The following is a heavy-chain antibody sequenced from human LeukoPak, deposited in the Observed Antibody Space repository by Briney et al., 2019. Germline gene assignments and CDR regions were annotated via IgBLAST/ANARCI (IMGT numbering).Heavy chain of an antibody. D-gene: IGHD3-10*01. CDR1: GGSISSGDYY. CDR3: ARTSLGGAWFNP. CDR2: IYYNGST. V-gene: IGHV4-30-4*08. Sequence: SETLSLTCTVSGGSISSGDYYWSCIRQPPGKGLEWIGYIYYNGSTYYNPSLKSRVTISVDTDKNQFSLKLCSVTAADTAVYYCARTSLGGAWFNPWGQGTLVTVSS. J-gene: IGHJ5*02.